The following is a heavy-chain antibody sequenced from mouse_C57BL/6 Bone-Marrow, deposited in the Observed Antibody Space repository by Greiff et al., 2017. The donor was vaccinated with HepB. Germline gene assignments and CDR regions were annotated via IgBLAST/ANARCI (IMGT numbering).Heavy chain of an antibody. J-gene: IGHJ2*01. CDR1: GFSLTSYG. CDR3: AKTGNYYGSSYVDY. V-gene: IGHV2-4*01. CDR2: IWSGGST. Sequence: QVQLKESGPGLVQPSQSLSITCTVSGFSLTSYGVHWVRQPPGKGLEWLGVIWSGGSTDYNADFIYRLSISKDNSKSKVFFKMNSLQADDTAIYYCAKTGNYYGSSYVDYWGQGTTLTVSS. D-gene: IGHD1-1*01.